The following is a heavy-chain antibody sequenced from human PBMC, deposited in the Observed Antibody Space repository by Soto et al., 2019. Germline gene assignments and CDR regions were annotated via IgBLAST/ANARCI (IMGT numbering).Heavy chain of an antibody. CDR3: ASEAIAAAAVYGMDV. CDR2: INAGNGNT. J-gene: IGHJ6*02. CDR1: GYTFTSYA. Sequence: QVQLVQSGAEEKKPGASVKVSCKASGYTFTSYAMHWVRQAPGQRLEWMGWINAGNGNTKYSQKFQGRVTXTXXXSXSTAYMELSSLRSEDTAVYYCASEAIAAAAVYGMDVWGQGTTVTVSS. D-gene: IGHD6-13*01. V-gene: IGHV1-3*05.